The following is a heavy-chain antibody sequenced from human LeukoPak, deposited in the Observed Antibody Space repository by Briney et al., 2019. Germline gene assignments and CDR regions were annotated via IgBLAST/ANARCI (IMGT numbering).Heavy chain of an antibody. CDR3: ARRDRCQLPYNWFHP. V-gene: IGHV4-39*01. J-gene: IGHJ5*02. CDR2: IYYSGST. Sequence: TSETLSLTCTVSGGSISSSSYYWGWIRQPPGKGLEWIGSIYYSGSTYYNPSLKSRVTISVDTSKNQFSLKLSSVTAADTAVYYCARRDRCQLPYNWFHPWGQGTLVTVSS. D-gene: IGHD2-2*01. CDR1: GGSISSSSYY.